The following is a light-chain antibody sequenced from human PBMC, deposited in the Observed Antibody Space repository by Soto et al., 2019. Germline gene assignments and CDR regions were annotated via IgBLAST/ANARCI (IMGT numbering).Light chain of an antibody. J-gene: IGLJ2*01. CDR3: TSWTTSTTMI. CDR2: DVN. Sequence: QSALTQPASVSGSPGQSITISCTGTRSDIGAYNFVSWYQQHPGEVPKLILYDVNVRPSGVSNRFSGSKSVNTASLTISGLQAEDEADYYCTSWTTSTTMIFGGGTQLTVL. V-gene: IGLV2-14*03. CDR1: RSDIGAYNF.